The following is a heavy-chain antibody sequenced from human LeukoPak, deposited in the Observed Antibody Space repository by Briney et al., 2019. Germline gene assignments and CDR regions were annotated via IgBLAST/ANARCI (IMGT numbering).Heavy chain of an antibody. CDR3: ASGAKTLVY. D-gene: IGHD1-26*01. J-gene: IGHJ4*02. Sequence: EGSLRLSCAASGFTVSSNYMTWVRQAPGKGLEWVSVIYSGGSTYYAVSVKDRFTISRDDSKNTLYLQMNSLRAEDTAVYYCASGAKTLVYWGQGTLVTVSS. CDR2: IYSGGST. CDR1: GFTVSSNY. V-gene: IGHV3-66*01.